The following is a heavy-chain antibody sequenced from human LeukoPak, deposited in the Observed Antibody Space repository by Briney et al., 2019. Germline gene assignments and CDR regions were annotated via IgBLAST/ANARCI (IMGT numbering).Heavy chain of an antibody. Sequence: SETLSLTCTVSGGSISSSSYYWGWIRQPPGKGLEWIGSISYSGNTYYYPSLRSRVTISADTSKNQFSLKLTSVTAADTAVYYCARRITGTTSDSFDYWGQGTLVTVSS. CDR2: ISYSGNT. CDR3: ARRITGTTSDSFDY. D-gene: IGHD1-20*01. V-gene: IGHV4-39*01. CDR1: GGSISSSSYY. J-gene: IGHJ4*02.